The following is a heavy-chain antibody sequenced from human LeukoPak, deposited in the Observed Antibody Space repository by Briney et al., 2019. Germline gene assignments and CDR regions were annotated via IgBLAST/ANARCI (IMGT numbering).Heavy chain of an antibody. CDR1: GFAFHNFG. Sequence: GGSLRLSCAASGFAFHNFGMHWVRQAPGKGLEWVALIWYNGINKVYADSVKGRFTVSRDNTKKTLFLQMSSLRAEDTAVYYCARDVAYDATGGLAYWGLGTLVTVSS. V-gene: IGHV3-33*01. D-gene: IGHD2-8*02. J-gene: IGHJ4*02. CDR3: ARDVAYDATGGLAY. CDR2: IWYNGINK.